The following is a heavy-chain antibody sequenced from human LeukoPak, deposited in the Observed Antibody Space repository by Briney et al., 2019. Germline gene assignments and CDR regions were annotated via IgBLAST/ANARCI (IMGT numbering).Heavy chain of an antibody. Sequence: SETLSLTCTVSGGSISSGSYYWSWIRQPAGKGLEWIGRIYTSGSTNYNPSLKSRVTISVDTSKNQFSLKLSSVTAADTAVYYCARGPHCSSTSCYGYRYNWFDPWGQGTLVTVSS. CDR2: IYTSGST. J-gene: IGHJ5*02. CDR3: ARGPHCSSTSCYGYRYNWFDP. CDR1: GGSISSGSYY. D-gene: IGHD2-2*01. V-gene: IGHV4-61*02.